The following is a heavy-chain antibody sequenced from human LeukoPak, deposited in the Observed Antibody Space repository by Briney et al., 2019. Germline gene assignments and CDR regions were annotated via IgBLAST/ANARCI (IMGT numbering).Heavy chain of an antibody. D-gene: IGHD5-24*01. J-gene: IGHJ4*02. CDR1: GFTFSNYG. CDR2: IRYDGSSK. Sequence: GGSLRLSCAASGFTFSNYGMHWVRQAPGKGLEWVASIRYDGSSKDYADSVKGRFTISRDNSKNTLYLQMNSLRAEDTAVYYCAKDGYNYSDYWGQGTLVTVSS. CDR3: AKDGYNYSDY. V-gene: IGHV3-30*02.